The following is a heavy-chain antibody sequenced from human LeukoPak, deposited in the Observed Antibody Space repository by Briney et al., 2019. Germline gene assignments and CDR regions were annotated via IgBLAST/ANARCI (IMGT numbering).Heavy chain of an antibody. V-gene: IGHV3-33*01. J-gene: IGHJ4*02. Sequence: GGSLRLSCAASGFTFSSYGMHWVRQAPGKGLEWVAVIWYDGSNKYYADSVKGRFTISRDNSKNTLYLQMNSLRAEDTAVYYCARDRLWFGELFPKYYFDYWGQGTLVTVSS. D-gene: IGHD3-10*01. CDR2: IWYDGSNK. CDR1: GFTFSSYG. CDR3: ARDRLWFGELFPKYYFDY.